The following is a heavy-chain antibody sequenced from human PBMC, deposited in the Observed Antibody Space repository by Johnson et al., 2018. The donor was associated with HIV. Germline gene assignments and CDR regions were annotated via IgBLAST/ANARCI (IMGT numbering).Heavy chain of an antibody. CDR1: GFTFSSYG. D-gene: IGHD3-16*01. CDR3: ARSGGVAGLDAFDI. CDR2: LFSGGTT. V-gene: IGHV3-NL1*01. J-gene: IGHJ3*02. Sequence: QVQLVESGGGVVQPGGSLRLSCAASGFTFSSYGMHWVRQAPGKGLEWVSVLFSGGTTYYADSVKGRFTISRYNSKNTLYLQMNSLRAEDTAVYYCARSGGVAGLDAFDIWGQGTMVTVSS.